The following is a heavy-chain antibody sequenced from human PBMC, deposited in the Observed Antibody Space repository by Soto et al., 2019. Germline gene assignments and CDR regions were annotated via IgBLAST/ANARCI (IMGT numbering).Heavy chain of an antibody. D-gene: IGHD6-6*01. Sequence: QVQLQQSGPGLVKPSQTLSLTCAISGDSVSSNDAVWNWIRQSPSRGLEWLGRTYYRSIWQTEXAVSVKXXMTINPDASKNQFSLQLNSVTPEDTAMYYCARLVGNSWLDHWGQGTLVTVSA. J-gene: IGHJ5*02. CDR3: ARLVGNSWLDH. CDR2: TYYRSIWQT. V-gene: IGHV6-1*01. CDR1: GDSVSSNDAV.